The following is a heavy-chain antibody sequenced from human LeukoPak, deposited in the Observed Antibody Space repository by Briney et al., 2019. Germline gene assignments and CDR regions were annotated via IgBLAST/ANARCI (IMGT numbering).Heavy chain of an antibody. CDR3: ARDNVDRIAAAGTNYYYMDV. J-gene: IGHJ6*03. D-gene: IGHD6-13*01. CDR2: IYTSGST. CDR1: GGSISSYY. Sequence: SETLSLTCTVSGGSISSYYWSWIRQPAGKGLEWIGRIYTSGSTNYNPSLKSRVTMSVDTSKNQFSLKLSSVTAADTAVYYCARDNVDRIAAAGTNYYYMDVWGKGTTVTVSS. V-gene: IGHV4-4*07.